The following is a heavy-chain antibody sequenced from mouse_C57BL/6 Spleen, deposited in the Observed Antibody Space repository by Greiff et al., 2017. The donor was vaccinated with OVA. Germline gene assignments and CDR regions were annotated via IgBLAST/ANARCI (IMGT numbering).Heavy chain of an antibody. J-gene: IGHJ4*01. D-gene: IGHD1-1*01. V-gene: IGHV5-4*01. CDR1: GFTFSSYA. CDR3: ARDPLLLRSHAMDY. CDR2: ISDGGSYT. Sequence: EVKVVESGGGLVKPGGSLKLSCAASGFTFSSYAMSWVRQTPEKRLEWVATISDGGSYTYYPDNVKGRFTISRDNAKNNLYLQMSHLKSEDTAMYYCARDPLLLRSHAMDYWGQGTSVTVSS.